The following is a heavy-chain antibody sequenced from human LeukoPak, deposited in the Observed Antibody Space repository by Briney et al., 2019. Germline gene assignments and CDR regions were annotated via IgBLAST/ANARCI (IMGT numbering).Heavy chain of an antibody. D-gene: IGHD2-8*01. Sequence: GGSLRLSCAASGFTFSSYAMSWVRQAPGKGLEWVSAISGSGGSTYYADSVKGRFTISRDNSKNTLYLQMNSLRAEDTAVYYCAKSPIGYCTNGVCQSFDYWGQGTLVTVSS. CDR3: AKSPIGYCTNGVCQSFDY. V-gene: IGHV3-23*01. CDR2: ISGSGGST. CDR1: GFTFSSYA. J-gene: IGHJ4*02.